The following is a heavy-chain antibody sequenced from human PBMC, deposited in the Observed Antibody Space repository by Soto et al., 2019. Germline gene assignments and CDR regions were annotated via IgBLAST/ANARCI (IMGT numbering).Heavy chain of an antibody. V-gene: IGHV3-30*18. CDR2: ISYDGSNK. Sequence: QVQLVESGGGVVQPGRSLRLSCAASGFTFSSYGMHWVRQAPGKGLEWVAVISYDGSNKYYADSVKGRFTISRDNSKNTLYLQMNSLRAEDTAVYYCAKKPSAGYSGYQWSVWGQGTMVTVSS. CDR3: AKKPSAGYSGYQWSV. J-gene: IGHJ3*01. CDR1: GFTFSSYG. D-gene: IGHD5-12*01.